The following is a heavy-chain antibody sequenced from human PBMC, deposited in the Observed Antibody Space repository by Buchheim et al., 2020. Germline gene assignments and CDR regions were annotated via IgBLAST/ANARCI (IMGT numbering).Heavy chain of an antibody. CDR1: GGTFSSYA. CDR3: ASLRPAAMMSYYYGMDV. V-gene: IGHV1-69*04. D-gene: IGHD2-2*01. Sequence: QVQLVQSGAEVKKRGSSVKVSCKASGGTFSSYAISWVRQAPGQGLEWMGRIIPILGIANYAQKFQGRVTITADKSTSTAYMELSSLRSEDTAVYYCASLRPAAMMSYYYGMDVWGQGTT. J-gene: IGHJ6*02. CDR2: IIPILGIA.